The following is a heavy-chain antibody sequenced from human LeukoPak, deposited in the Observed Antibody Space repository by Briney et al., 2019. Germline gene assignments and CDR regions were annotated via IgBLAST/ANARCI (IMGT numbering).Heavy chain of an antibody. CDR2: IYSGGST. Sequence: GGSLRLSCAASGFTFSSYSMSWVRQAPGKGLEWVSVIYSGGSTYYADSVKGRFTISRDNSKNTLYLQMNSLRAEDTAVYYCARGITMVRSHWGQGTLVTVSS. CDR1: GFTFSSYS. J-gene: IGHJ1*01. CDR3: ARGITMVRSH. V-gene: IGHV3-66*01. D-gene: IGHD3-10*01.